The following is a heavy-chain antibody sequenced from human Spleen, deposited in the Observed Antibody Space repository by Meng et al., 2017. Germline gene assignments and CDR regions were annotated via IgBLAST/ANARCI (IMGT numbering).Heavy chain of an antibody. Sequence: EVQLWESGGGLVQPGGSLRLPCAASGFTFSSYAMSWVRQAPGKGLEWVSAISVGGGSTYYADSAKGRFTISRDNSKNTLYLQMNSLRAEDTAVYYCAKERAERDFFDYWGQGTLVTVSS. CDR2: ISVGGGST. D-gene: IGHD1-1*01. J-gene: IGHJ4*02. V-gene: IGHV3-23*01. CDR3: AKERAERDFFDY. CDR1: GFTFSSYA.